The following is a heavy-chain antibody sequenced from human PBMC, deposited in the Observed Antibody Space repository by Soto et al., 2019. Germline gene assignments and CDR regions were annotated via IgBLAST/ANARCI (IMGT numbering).Heavy chain of an antibody. D-gene: IGHD2-21*01. J-gene: IGHJ6*02. Sequence: SVKVSCKASVGTFSSYAISWVLQAPGQGLEWMGGIIPIFGTANYAQKFQGRVTITADESTSTAYMELSSLRSEDTAVYYCARVRGDRYYYYGMDVWGQGTTVTVSS. V-gene: IGHV1-69*13. CDR1: VGTFSSYA. CDR2: IIPIFGTA. CDR3: ARVRGDRYYYYGMDV.